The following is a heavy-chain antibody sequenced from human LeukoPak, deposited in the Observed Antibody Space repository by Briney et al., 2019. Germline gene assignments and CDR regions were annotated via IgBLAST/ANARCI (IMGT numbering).Heavy chain of an antibody. CDR1: GFTFSSCG. V-gene: IGHV3-33*01. Sequence: PGGSLRLSCAASGFTFSSCGMHWVRQAPGKGLEWVAVIWYDGSNKYYADSVKGRFTISKDNSKNTLYLQMNSLRAEDTAVYYCARGGRYGYLIPTDYYYYMDVWGKGTTVTVSS. J-gene: IGHJ6*03. D-gene: IGHD6-25*01. CDR2: IWYDGSNK. CDR3: ARGGRYGYLIPTDYYYYMDV.